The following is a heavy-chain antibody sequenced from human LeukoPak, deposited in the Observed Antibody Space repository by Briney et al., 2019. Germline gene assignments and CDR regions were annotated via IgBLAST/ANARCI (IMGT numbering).Heavy chain of an antibody. CDR3: AGAYYYDSSGYYFDAFDI. D-gene: IGHD3-22*01. Sequence: PSETLSLTCTVSGYSIRSGYYWGWIRQPPGQGLEWIGSISHSGSTYYNPSLKSRVTISVDTSKNQFSLKLSSVTAADTAVYYCAGAYYYDSSGYYFDAFDIWGQGTMVTVSS. CDR2: ISHSGST. J-gene: IGHJ3*02. CDR1: GYSIRSGYY. V-gene: IGHV4-38-2*02.